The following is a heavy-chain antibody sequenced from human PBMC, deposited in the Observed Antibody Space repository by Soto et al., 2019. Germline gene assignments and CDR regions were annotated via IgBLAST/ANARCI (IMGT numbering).Heavy chain of an antibody. V-gene: IGHV1-8*01. CDR2: VNPNNGDT. Sequence: QVQLVQSGAELKKPGASVKVSCKASGYTFSNYDMNWVRQATGQGPEWIGWVNPNNGDTGYAQKFQGRVTLTTDIXXXXXXXXXXXXXXXXTAIXXCAKVSRKGSAIDFDYWGQGTLITVSS. D-gene: IGHD3-10*01. CDR1: GYTFSNYD. CDR3: AKVSRKGSAIDFDY. J-gene: IGHJ4*02.